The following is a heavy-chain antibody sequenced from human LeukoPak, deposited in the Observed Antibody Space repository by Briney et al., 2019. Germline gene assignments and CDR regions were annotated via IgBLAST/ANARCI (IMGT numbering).Heavy chain of an antibody. Sequence: ASVKVSCTASGYTFTSYGISWVRQAPGQGLEWMGWINAGNGNTKYSQKFQGRVTITRDTSASTAYMELSSLRSEDTAVYYCARSDSIVVALYGMDVWGQGTTVTVSS. CDR3: ARSDSIVVALYGMDV. D-gene: IGHD2-15*01. J-gene: IGHJ6*02. CDR2: INAGNGNT. CDR1: GYTFTSYG. V-gene: IGHV1-3*01.